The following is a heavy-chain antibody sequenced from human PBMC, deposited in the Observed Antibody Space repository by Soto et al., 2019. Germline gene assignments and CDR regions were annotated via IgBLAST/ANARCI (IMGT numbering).Heavy chain of an antibody. CDR1: GGSMSSEGYY. CDR2: IYYSGLT. Sequence: SETLSLTCTVSGGSMSSEGYYWSWIRQHPGQGLEWIGYIYYSGLTDYNPSLKSRLTISVDKSKNEFYLNMRSVTAANTAVYYWAYVRGFTGCPGDWGQRTWVTVSS. CDR3: AYVRGFTGCPGD. D-gene: IGHD3-16*01. V-gene: IGHV4-31*08. J-gene: IGHJ4*02.